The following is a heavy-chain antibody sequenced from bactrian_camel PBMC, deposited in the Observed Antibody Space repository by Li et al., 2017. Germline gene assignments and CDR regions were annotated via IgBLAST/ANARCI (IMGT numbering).Heavy chain of an antibody. V-gene: IGHV3-3*01. D-gene: IGHD6*01. CDR3: AADLLCLQYGASWGSFGV. Sequence: QLVESGGGSVQSGDSLTLSCAAIGYSHSTYCMGWFRQAPGKEREGVAAIYTTGGITYYGASAKGRFTISQDTAKNTVYLQMNSLTVEDTAVYYCAADLLCLQYGASWGSFGVWGQGTQVTVS. J-gene: IGHJ6*01. CDR1: GYSHSTYC. CDR2: IYTTGGIT.